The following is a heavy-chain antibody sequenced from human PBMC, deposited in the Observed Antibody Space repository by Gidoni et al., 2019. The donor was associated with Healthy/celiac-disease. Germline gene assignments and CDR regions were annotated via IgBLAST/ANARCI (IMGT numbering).Heavy chain of an antibody. V-gene: IGHV4-61*02. CDR1: GGSISSGSYY. Sequence: QVQLQESRPGLVKPSQTLSLTCTVSGGSISSGSYYLRWIRQPAGKGLEWIGRIYTSGSTNYDPSLKSRVTMSVDTSKNQFSLKLSSVTAADTAVYYCARASDVTYYYDSSGYYPRQTLDVWGKGTTVTVSS. CDR2: IYTSGST. D-gene: IGHD3-22*01. J-gene: IGHJ6*04. CDR3: ARASDVTYYYDSSGYYPRQTLDV.